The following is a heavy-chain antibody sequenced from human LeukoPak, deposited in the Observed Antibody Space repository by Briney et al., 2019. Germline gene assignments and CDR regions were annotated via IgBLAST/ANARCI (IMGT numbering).Heavy chain of an antibody. J-gene: IGHJ3*02. CDR3: ARVGSKLELRGAFDI. D-gene: IGHD1-7*01. V-gene: IGHV3-30*03. Sequence: GGSLRLSCAASGFTFSSYGMHWVRQAPGKGLEWVAVISYDGSNKYYADSVKGRFTISRDNSKNTLYLQMNSLRAEDTAVYYCARVGSKLELRGAFDIWGQGTMVTVSS. CDR2: ISYDGSNK. CDR1: GFTFSSYG.